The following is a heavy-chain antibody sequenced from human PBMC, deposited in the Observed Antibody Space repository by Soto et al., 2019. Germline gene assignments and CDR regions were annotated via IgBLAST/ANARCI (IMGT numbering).Heavy chain of an antibody. CDR2: ISGSGGNT. CDR1: GFTFSSYA. J-gene: IGHJ6*03. Sequence: ESGGGLVQPGGSLRLSCAASGFTFSSYAMSWVRQAPGKGLEWVSAISGSGGNTYYADSVKGRFTISRDNSKNTLYLQMNSLRAEDTARYYCVKGEAMVRGVIITYYYYMDVWGKGTMVTVS. D-gene: IGHD3-10*01. CDR3: VKGEAMVRGVIITYYYYMDV. V-gene: IGHV3-23*01.